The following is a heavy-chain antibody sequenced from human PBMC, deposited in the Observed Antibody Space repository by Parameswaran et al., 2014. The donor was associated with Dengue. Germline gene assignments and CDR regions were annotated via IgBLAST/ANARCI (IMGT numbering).Heavy chain of an antibody. Sequence: VRQMPGKGLEWMGIIYPGDSDTRYSPSFQGQVTISADKSISTAYLQWSSLKASDTAMYYCARPRIAVAGGAFDYWGQGTLVTVSS. CDR2: IYPGDSDT. D-gene: IGHD6-19*01. J-gene: IGHJ4*02. V-gene: IGHV5-51*01. CDR3: ARPRIAVAGGAFDY.